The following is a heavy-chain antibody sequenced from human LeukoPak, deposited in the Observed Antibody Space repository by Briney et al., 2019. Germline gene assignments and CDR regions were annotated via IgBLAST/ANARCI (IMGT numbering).Heavy chain of an antibody. J-gene: IGHJ6*02. D-gene: IGHD6-19*01. V-gene: IGHV3-21*01. CDR1: GFTFSSYS. CDR3: ARDRSSGWYYYYYGMDV. Sequence: GGSLRLSCAASGFTFSSYSMNWVHQAPGKGLEWVSSISSSSSYIYYADSVKGRFTISRDNAKNSLYLQMNSLRAEDTAVYYCARDRSSGWYYYYYGMDVWGQGTTVTVSS. CDR2: ISSSSSYI.